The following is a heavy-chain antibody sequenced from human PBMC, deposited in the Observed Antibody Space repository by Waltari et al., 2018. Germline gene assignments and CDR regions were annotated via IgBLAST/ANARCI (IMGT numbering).Heavy chain of an antibody. J-gene: IGHJ6*03. CDR2: ISVHSGAT. Sequence: QVQVVQSGAEVEKPGASVKVSCPTSSSALSWVRQAPGQGLEWMGWISVHSGATNYAQNFRDRVIMTADTSTRTAYLEVRNLRSDDTAVYYCARDSNHWDPRYMDVWGKGTTVTVSS. CDR1: SSAL. V-gene: IGHV1-18*01. D-gene: IGHD1-26*01. CDR3: ARDSNHWDPRYMDV.